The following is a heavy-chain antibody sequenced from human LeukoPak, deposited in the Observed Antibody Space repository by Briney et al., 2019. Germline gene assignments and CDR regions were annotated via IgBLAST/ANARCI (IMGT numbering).Heavy chain of an antibody. D-gene: IGHD1-7*01. Sequence: GGSLRLSCAASGFTFSSYSMNWVRQAPGKGLEWVSSVSGNDGTTYYADSLKGRFIVSRDNSQNTLSLQMNSLRVEDTAIYYCVGSGNSAHWGQGTLVTVSS. V-gene: IGHV3-23*01. CDR2: VSGNDGTT. CDR3: VGSGNSAH. J-gene: IGHJ4*02. CDR1: GFTFSSYS.